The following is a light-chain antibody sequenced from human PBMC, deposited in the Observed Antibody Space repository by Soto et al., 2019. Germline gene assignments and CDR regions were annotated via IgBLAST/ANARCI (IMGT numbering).Light chain of an antibody. Sequence: DIQKTHSPSTLSAAVRDGVAMTLRASQSISSWLAWYQQKPGKAPKLLIYDASSLESGVPSRFSGSGSGTEFTLTISSLQPDDFATYYCQQYNSYWTFGQGTKVDI. CDR1: QSISSW. CDR2: DAS. V-gene: IGKV1-5*01. CDR3: QQYNSYWT. J-gene: IGKJ1*01.